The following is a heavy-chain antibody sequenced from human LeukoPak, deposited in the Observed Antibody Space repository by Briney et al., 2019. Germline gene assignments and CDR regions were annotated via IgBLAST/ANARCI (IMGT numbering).Heavy chain of an antibody. Sequence: ASVKVSCKASGYSFTSYDINWVRQATGQGLEWIGWMNPNGGDADYTQKFKGRVTFTRDTSTRTAYMEVNSLGSEDTAVYYCARSNFGGNVHFDYWGQGILVTVSS. D-gene: IGHD4-23*01. CDR3: ARSNFGGNVHFDY. J-gene: IGHJ4*02. CDR1: GYSFTSYD. V-gene: IGHV1-8*02. CDR2: MNPNGGDA.